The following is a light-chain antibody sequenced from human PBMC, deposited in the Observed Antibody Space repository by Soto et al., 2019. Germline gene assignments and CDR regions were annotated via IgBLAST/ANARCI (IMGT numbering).Light chain of an antibody. CDR1: QSVLYSSNNKNY. CDR2: WAS. Sequence: DIVMTQSPDSLAVSLGERATINCKSSQSVLYSSNNKNYLAWYQQKPGQPPKLLIYWASTRESGVPDRFSGSGPGTDFTLTISSLQAEDVAVYYCQQYYSTPPLFGQGTKLEIK. CDR3: QQYYSTPPL. V-gene: IGKV4-1*01. J-gene: IGKJ2*01.